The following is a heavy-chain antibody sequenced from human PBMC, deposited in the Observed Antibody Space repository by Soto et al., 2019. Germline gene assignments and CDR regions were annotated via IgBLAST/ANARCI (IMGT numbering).Heavy chain of an antibody. D-gene: IGHD6-19*01. CDR2: IYYSGST. CDR1: GGSISSYY. CDR3: ARRIAVADHNWFDP. J-gene: IGHJ5*02. Sequence: QVQLQESGPGLVKPSETLSLTCTVSGGSISSYYWSWIRQPPGKGLEWIGYIYYSGSTNYNPSLKRRVTISVDTSKNQFSLKLSSVTAADTAVYYCARRIAVADHNWFDPWGQGTLVTVSS. V-gene: IGHV4-59*01.